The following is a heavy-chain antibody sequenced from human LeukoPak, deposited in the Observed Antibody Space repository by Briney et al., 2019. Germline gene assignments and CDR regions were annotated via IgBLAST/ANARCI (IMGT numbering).Heavy chain of an antibody. J-gene: IGHJ3*02. D-gene: IGHD4-23*01. CDR2: VYYSGSS. CDR3: ARRTVEEDAFDI. Sequence: PSETLSLTCIASRGSINNGNYYWGWIRQPPGKGLEWIGTVYYSGSSSYNPSLKSRVAISIDTSKNQFSLKVTSVTAADTAVYYCARRTVEEDAFDIWGQGTMVTVSS. V-gene: IGHV4-39*01. CDR1: RGSINNGNYY.